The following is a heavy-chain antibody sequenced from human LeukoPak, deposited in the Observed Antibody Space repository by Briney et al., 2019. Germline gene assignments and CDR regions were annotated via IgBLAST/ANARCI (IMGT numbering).Heavy chain of an antibody. CDR1: GGSISSYY. V-gene: IGHV4-59*01. J-gene: IGHJ4*02. Sequence: SETLSLTCTVSGGSISSYYWSWTRQPPGKGLEWIGYIYYSGSTNYNPSLKSRVTISVDTSKNQFSLKLSSVTAADTAVYYCCSGWLLDYWGQGTLVTVSS. CDR3: CSGWLLDY. D-gene: IGHD6-19*01. CDR2: IYYSGST.